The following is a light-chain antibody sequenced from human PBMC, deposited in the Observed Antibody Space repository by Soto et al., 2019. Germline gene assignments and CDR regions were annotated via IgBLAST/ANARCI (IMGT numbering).Light chain of an antibody. CDR2: GAS. V-gene: IGKV3-15*01. Sequence: EIVITQAPATLSVSPGERATLSCRASQSVSINLAWYQQKPGQAPRLLIYGASTRATGIPARFSGSGSGTEFTLTMSSLQSEDFAVYFCQQYNKWPRTFGQGTNVDI. CDR1: QSVSIN. CDR3: QQYNKWPRT. J-gene: IGKJ1*01.